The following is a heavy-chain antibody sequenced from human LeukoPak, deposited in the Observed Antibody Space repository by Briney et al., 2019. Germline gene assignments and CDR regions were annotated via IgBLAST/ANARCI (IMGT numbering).Heavy chain of an antibody. Sequence: PSETLSLTCTVSGGSISSSSYYWGWIRQPPGKGLEWIGSIYYSGSTYYNPSLESRVTISVDTSKNQFSLKLSSVTAADTAVYYCARAKWELLYYWGQGTLVTVSS. J-gene: IGHJ4*02. CDR1: GGSISSSSYY. CDR3: ARAKWELLYY. V-gene: IGHV4-39*07. CDR2: IYYSGST. D-gene: IGHD1-26*01.